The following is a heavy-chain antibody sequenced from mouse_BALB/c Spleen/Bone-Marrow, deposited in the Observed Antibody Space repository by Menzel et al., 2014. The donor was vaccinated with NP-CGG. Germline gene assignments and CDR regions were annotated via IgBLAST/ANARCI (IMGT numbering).Heavy chain of an antibody. D-gene: IGHD2-14*01. CDR1: SYTFXSYW. CDR3: TRYRYDADYFDY. Sequence: LQQSGSELVRPGASVKLSCKASSYTFXSYWMHWVKQRPGQGLEWIGNFYPGSGSTNYDEKFKRKATLTVDTSSSTAYMRLSSLTSKDSAVYYCTRYRYDADYFDYWGQGTTLTVSS. J-gene: IGHJ2*01. V-gene: IGHV1S22*01. CDR2: FYPGSGST.